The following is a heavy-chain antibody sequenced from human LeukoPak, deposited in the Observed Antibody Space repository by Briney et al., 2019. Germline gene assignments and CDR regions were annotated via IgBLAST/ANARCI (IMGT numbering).Heavy chain of an antibody. CDR3: AREYCSGGSCYSTPDY. V-gene: IGHV1-18*01. CDR1: GYTFTSYG. CDR2: ISAYNGNT. D-gene: IGHD2-15*01. J-gene: IGHJ4*02. Sequence: ASVKVSCKASGYTFTSYGISWVRQAPGQGLERMGWISAYNGNTNYAQKLQGRVTMTTDTSTSTAYMELRSLRSDDTAVYYCAREYCSGGSCYSTPDYWGQGTLVTVSS.